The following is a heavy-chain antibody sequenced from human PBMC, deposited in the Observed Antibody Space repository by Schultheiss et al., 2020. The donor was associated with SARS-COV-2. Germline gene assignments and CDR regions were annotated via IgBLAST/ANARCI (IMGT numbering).Heavy chain of an antibody. CDR1: GFTVSSNY. CDR2: IYSGGST. V-gene: IGHV3-53*04. D-gene: IGHD2/OR15-2a*01. Sequence: GESLKISCAASGFTVSSNYMSWVRQAPGKGLEWVSVIYSGGSTYYADSVKGRFTISRHNSKNTLYLQMNSLRAEDTAVYYCARGSMTKPGDYWGQGTLVTVSS. J-gene: IGHJ4*02. CDR3: ARGSMTKPGDY.